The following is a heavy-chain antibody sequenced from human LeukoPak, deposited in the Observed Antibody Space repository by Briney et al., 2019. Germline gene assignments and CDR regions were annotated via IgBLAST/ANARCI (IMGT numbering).Heavy chain of an antibody. CDR1: GGSVSSYY. CDR3: ARKRLSADSFDI. CDR2: IYNIGST. J-gene: IGHJ3*02. V-gene: IGHV4-59*08. Sequence: SETLSLTCTVSGGSVSSYYWTWIRQPPGKGLEWIGYIYNIGSTNYNPSLKSRVTISVDTSKNQFSLKLSSVTAADTAVYYCARKRLSADSFDIWGQGTLVTVSS. D-gene: IGHD4/OR15-4a*01.